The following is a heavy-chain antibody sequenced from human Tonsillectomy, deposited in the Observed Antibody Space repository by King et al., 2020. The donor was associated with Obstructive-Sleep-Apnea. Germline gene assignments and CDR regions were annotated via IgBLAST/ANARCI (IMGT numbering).Heavy chain of an antibody. CDR3: AGLTELGSGGYHGRYFDL. D-gene: IGHD1-26*01. J-gene: IGHJ2*01. CDR1: GYSSTSYW. CDR2: IYPGDSNT. Sequence: QLVQSGAEVKKPGESLKISCKGSGYSSTSYWIGWVRQMPGKGLEWMGLIYPGDSNTRYSPSFQGQVTISLDKSISTAYLQWSSLKASDTALYYCAGLTELGSGGYHGRYFDLWGRGTLVTVSS. V-gene: IGHV5-51*01.